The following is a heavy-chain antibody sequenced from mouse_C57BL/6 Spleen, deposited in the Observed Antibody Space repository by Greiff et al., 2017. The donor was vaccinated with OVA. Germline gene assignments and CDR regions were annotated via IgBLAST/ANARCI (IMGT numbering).Heavy chain of an antibody. J-gene: IGHJ4*01. Sequence: EVNVVESEGGLVQPGSSMKLSCTASGFTFSDYYMAWVRQVPEKGLEWVANINYDGSSTYYLDSLKSRFIISRDNAKNILYLQMSSLKSEDTATYYCARGGDSSGDMDYWGQGTSVTVSS. D-gene: IGHD3-2*02. V-gene: IGHV5-16*01. CDR3: ARGGDSSGDMDY. CDR1: GFTFSDYY. CDR2: INYDGSST.